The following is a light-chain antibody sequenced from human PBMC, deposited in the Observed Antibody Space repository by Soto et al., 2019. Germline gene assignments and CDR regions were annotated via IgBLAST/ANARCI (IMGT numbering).Light chain of an antibody. Sequence: ALTQPRSVSGSPGQSVTISCTGTSSDVGGYNYVSWYQQHPGKAPKLMIYDVSKRPSGVPDRFSGSKSGNTASLTISGFQAEDEADYYCCSYAGSFYVFGTGTKVTVL. J-gene: IGLJ1*01. CDR3: CSYAGSFYV. CDR2: DVS. V-gene: IGLV2-11*01. CDR1: SSDVGGYNY.